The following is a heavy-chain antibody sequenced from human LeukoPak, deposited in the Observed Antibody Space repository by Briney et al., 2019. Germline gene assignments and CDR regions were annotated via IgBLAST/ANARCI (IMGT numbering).Heavy chain of an antibody. Sequence: SETLSLTCTVSGGSISSYYWSWIRQAPGKGLEWIGYINYSGSTKYNPSLKSRVTISVDTPKNQFSLRLSSVTAADTAVYYCARPGSTAFGVDVWGQGTTVTVSS. V-gene: IGHV4-59*01. CDR1: GGSISSYY. D-gene: IGHD3-10*01. CDR2: INYSGST. CDR3: ARPGSTAFGVDV. J-gene: IGHJ6*02.